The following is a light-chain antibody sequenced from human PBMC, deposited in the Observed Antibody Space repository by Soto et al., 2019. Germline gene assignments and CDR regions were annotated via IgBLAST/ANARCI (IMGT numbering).Light chain of an antibody. CDR1: QSITNW. CDR3: PQYSSLSSVS. V-gene: IGKV1-5*03. Sequence: DIQLTQSPSTLSASVGDIVTITCRASQSITNWLAWYQQKPVKAPKVLIHMASSLKSGVPSRFSGSGSGTEFTLTITSQTPDDSATYYCPQYSSLSSVSFGGGTKVEI. J-gene: IGKJ4*01. CDR2: MAS.